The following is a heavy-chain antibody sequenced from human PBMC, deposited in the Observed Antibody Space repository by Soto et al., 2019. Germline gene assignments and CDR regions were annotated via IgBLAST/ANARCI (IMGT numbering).Heavy chain of an antibody. J-gene: IGHJ4*02. CDR3: ARDPITIFGVVNHYFDY. CDR2: INPSGGST. CDR1: GYTFTSYY. D-gene: IGHD3-3*01. V-gene: IGHV1-46*01. Sequence: ASVKVSCKASGYTFTSYYMHWVRQAPGQGLEWMGIINPSGGSTSYAQKFQGRATMTRDTSTSTVYMELSSLRSEDTAVYYCARDPITIFGVVNHYFDYWGQGTLVTVSS.